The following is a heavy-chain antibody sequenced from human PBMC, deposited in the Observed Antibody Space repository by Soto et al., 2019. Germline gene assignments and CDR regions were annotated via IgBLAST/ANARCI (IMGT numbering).Heavy chain of an antibody. V-gene: IGHV3-23*01. D-gene: IGHD3-10*01. CDR1: GFTFSSYA. CDR3: AKERDLWFGELLLGNWFDP. Sequence: GGSLRLSCAASGFTFSSYAMSWVRQAPGKGLEWVSAISGSGGSTYYADSVKGRFTISRDNSKNTLYLQLNSLRAEDSAVYYCAKERDLWFGELLLGNWFDPWGQGTLVTVSS. J-gene: IGHJ5*02. CDR2: ISGSGGST.